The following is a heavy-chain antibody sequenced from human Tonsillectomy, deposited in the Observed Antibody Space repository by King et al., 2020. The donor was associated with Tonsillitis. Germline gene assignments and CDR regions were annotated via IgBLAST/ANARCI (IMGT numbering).Heavy chain of an antibody. V-gene: IGHV3-30*18. Sequence: VQLVESGGGVVQPGRSLRLSCAASGFTFSSYGTHWVRQAPGEGLEWVAVISFDGRNKYFAGSVKGRFTISRDNSKNTLYLQMNSLRAEDTAVYYCAKDKRNYYDSSGYYYVYGMDVWGQGTTVTVSS. CDR3: AKDKRNYYDSSGYYYVYGMDV. CDR2: ISFDGRNK. J-gene: IGHJ6*02. CDR1: GFTFSSYG. D-gene: IGHD3-22*01.